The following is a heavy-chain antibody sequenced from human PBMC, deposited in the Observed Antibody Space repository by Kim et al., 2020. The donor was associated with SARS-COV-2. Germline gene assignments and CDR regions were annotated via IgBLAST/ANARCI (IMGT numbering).Heavy chain of an antibody. CDR3: ARDFNPRDDSRWFDAFDI. CDR1: GFALSNYW. D-gene: IGHD6-13*01. J-gene: IGHJ3*02. Sequence: GGSLRLSCAASGFALSNYWMTWVRQAPGKGLEWVVNTRKDGGADHHADSVKGRFSISRDNLKNSLYLQMNSLRVEDTDVYYCARDFNPRDDSRWFDAFDIWGQGTGVTVSS. CDR2: TRKDGGAD. V-gene: IGHV3-7*01.